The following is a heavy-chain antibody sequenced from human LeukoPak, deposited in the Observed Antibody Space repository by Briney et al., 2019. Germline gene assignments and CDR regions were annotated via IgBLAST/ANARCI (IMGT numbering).Heavy chain of an antibody. CDR2: ISAYNGNT. J-gene: IGHJ4*02. D-gene: IGHD5-18*01. CDR1: GYTFTSYG. V-gene: IGHV1-18*01. CDR3: ARESVDTDNSDFDY. Sequence: ASVKVSCKASGYTFTSYGISWVRQAPGQGLEWMGWISAYNGNTNYAQKLQGRVTMTTDTCTSTAYMELRSLRSDDTAVYYCARESVDTDNSDFDYWGQGTLVTVSS.